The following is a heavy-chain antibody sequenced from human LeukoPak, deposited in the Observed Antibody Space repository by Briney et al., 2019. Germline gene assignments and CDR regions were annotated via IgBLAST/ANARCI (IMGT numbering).Heavy chain of an antibody. V-gene: IGHV3-7*01. D-gene: IGHD3-22*01. CDR3: ARGGWYYYDSSGYPSGY. CDR1: GFIFSSYW. J-gene: IGHJ4*02. CDR2: IKQDGSEK. Sequence: GGSLRLSCGASGFIFSSYWMSWVRQAPGKGLEWVANIKQDGSEKYYVDSVKGRVTISRENAKNSLYLQMNSLRAEDTAVHYCARGGWYYYDSSGYPSGYWGQGSLVTVSS.